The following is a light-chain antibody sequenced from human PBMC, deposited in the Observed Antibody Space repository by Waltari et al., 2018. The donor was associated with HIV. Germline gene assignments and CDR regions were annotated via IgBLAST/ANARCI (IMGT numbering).Light chain of an antibody. V-gene: IGLV2-11*01. J-gene: IGLJ3*02. CDR1: SSDVGGYNY. CDR3: CSYAGSYSWV. CDR2: DVS. Sequence: QSALTQPRSVSGSPGQYVTLSCTGTSSDVGGYNYVSWYQQHPGKASKLWLYDVSKRPSGVPDRFSGSKSGNTASLTISGLQSEDEADYYCCSYAGSYSWVFGGGTKLTVL.